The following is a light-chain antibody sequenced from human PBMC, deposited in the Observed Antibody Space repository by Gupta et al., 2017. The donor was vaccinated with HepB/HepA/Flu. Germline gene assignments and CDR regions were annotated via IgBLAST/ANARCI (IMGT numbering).Light chain of an antibody. J-gene: IGKJ4*01. CDR2: DAS. V-gene: IGKV3-15*01. CDR3: QHEHHCPFT. CDR1: QSIRSY. Sequence: EIVMTQSPATLSLSPGERATLSCRASQSIRSYLAWYQQKPGQAPRLLIYDASTRDNGFPNRFSGSGCGTEFTLTISSRQSEDFAVYYCQHEHHCPFTFGRGTKVDIK.